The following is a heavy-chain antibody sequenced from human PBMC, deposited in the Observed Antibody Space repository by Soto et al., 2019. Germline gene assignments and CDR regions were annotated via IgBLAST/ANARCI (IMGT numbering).Heavy chain of an antibody. J-gene: IGHJ5*02. CDR1: GGSFSSYY. CDR2: INHGGTT. CDR3: ARSPKGEIWGGYYTKFNWFDP. D-gene: IGHD3-3*01. V-gene: IGHV4-34*01. Sequence: SETLSLTCAVYGGSFSSYYWNWIRQPPGKGLEWIGEINHGGTTHYNPSLKNRVTISVETSKNQISLKLSSVTAADTAVYYCARSPKGEIWGGYYTKFNWFDPWGQGTLVT.